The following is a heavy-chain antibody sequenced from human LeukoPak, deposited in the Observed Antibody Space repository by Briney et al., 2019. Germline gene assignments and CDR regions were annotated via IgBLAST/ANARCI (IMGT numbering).Heavy chain of an antibody. J-gene: IGHJ4*02. D-gene: IGHD4-17*01. V-gene: IGHV3-53*01. Sequence: GGSLRLSCAASGFTVVSSFMSWVRQAPGRGLEWVSVTYTGGTTYYRDSVKGRFTISRDSGKNTLFLQMNSLRAEDTALYYCALASTVTYYFDHWGQGTPVTVSS. CDR3: ALASTVTYYFDH. CDR2: TYTGGTT. CDR1: GFTVVSSF.